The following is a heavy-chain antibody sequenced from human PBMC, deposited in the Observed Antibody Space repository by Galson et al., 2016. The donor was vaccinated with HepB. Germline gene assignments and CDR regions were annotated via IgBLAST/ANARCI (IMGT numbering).Heavy chain of an antibody. J-gene: IGHJ1*01. V-gene: IGHV3-15*07. CDR1: GFTFSNAW. Sequence: SLRLSCAASGFTFSNAWMNWARQAPGKGLEWVGRIKNKLHGGTTDYAAPVKGRFTISRDESKNTLYLEMNSLKTEDTAVYYCTTGFDGFQNWGQGTLVTVSS. CDR3: TTGFDGFQN. CDR2: IKNKLHGGTT.